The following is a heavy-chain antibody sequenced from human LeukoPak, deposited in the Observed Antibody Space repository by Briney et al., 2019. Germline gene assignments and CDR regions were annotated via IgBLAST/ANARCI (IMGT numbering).Heavy chain of an antibody. CDR1: GFTFSSYT. CDR3: ARAVGYCSGGSCYHFDY. V-gene: IGHV3-21*01. CDR2: INSGNTYI. Sequence: GGSLRLSCAASGFTFSSYTMNWVRQAPGKGLEWVSLINSGNTYIHYADSVKGRFTISRDNAKNSLYLQMNSLRGEDTAVYYCARAVGYCSGGSCYHFDYWGQGTLVTVSS. J-gene: IGHJ4*02. D-gene: IGHD2-15*01.